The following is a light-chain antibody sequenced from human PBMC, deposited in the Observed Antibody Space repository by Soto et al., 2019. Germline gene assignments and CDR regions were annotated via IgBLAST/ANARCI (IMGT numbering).Light chain of an antibody. CDR1: QSLLYTDGNTY. CDR3: MQGSYWPRT. CDR2: EVS. V-gene: IGKV2-30*01. J-gene: IGKJ1*01. Sequence: VMTQSPLSLPVTLGQPASISCRSSQSLLYTDGNTYLSWFQQRPGQSPRRLIYEVSNRDSGVPVRFSGSGSGPDFTLKISRVEAEDVGVYYCMQGSYWPRTFGQGTKVEIK.